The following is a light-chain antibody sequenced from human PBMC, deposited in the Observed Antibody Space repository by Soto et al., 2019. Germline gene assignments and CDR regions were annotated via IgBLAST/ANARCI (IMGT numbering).Light chain of an antibody. CDR3: SSYTISGTYV. CDR2: DVS. J-gene: IGLJ1*01. CDR1: SSDVGGYNY. Sequence: ALTQPASVSGSPGQSITISCTGTSSDVGGYNYVSWYQQHPGKAPKLMIYDVSNRPSGVSNRFSGSKSGNTASLTISGLQAEDEADYYCSSYTISGTYVFGTGTKVTV. V-gene: IGLV2-14*01.